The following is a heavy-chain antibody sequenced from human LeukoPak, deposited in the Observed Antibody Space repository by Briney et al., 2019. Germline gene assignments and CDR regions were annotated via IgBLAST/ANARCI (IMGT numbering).Heavy chain of an antibody. J-gene: IGHJ6*01. D-gene: IGHD6-13*01. CDR3: ARDWGIAAADPKEEYYYYGMDV. CDR2: ISAYNGNT. Sequence: ASVKVSCKASGYTFTSYGISWVRQAPGQGLEWMGWISAYNGNTNYAQKLQGRVTMSTDTSTSTAYMVLRSLRSDDTAVYYCARDWGIAAADPKEEYYYYGMDVWGQGTTVTVSS. V-gene: IGHV1-18*01. CDR1: GYTFTSYG.